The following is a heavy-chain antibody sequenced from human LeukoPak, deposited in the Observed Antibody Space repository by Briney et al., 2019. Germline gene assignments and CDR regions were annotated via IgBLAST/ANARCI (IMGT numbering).Heavy chain of an antibody. CDR2: ISGYNGNT. Sequence: ASVKVSCKASGYTFTRYGISWVRQAPGQGLEWMGWISGYNGNTNYAQKFQGRVSMTADTSTSTAYMELSSLRSEDTAVYYCARVPGITMVRGVSNWFDPWGQGTLVTVSS. D-gene: IGHD3-10*01. J-gene: IGHJ5*02. CDR3: ARVPGITMVRGVSNWFDP. V-gene: IGHV1-18*01. CDR1: GYTFTRYG.